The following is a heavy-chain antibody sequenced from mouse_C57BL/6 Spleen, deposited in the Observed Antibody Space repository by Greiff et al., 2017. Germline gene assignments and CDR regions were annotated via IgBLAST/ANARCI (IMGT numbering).Heavy chain of an antibody. CDR3: AKNGAQATGAMDY. J-gene: IGHJ4*01. V-gene: IGHV2-5*01. D-gene: IGHD3-2*02. Sequence: VQLQQSGPGLVQPSQSLSITCTVSGFSLTSYGVHWVRQSPGKGLEWLGVIWRGGSTDYNAAFMSRLSITKDNSKSQVFFKMNSLQADDTAIYYCAKNGAQATGAMDYWGQGTSGTVSS. CDR1: GFSLTSYG. CDR2: IWRGGST.